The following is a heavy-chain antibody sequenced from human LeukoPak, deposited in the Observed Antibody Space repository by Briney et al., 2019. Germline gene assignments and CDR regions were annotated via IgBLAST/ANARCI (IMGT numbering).Heavy chain of an antibody. CDR3: VKQSRGGCYSSFDY. Sequence: PGGSLRLSCATSKFTFSNYAMGWARHAPGKGLEWASSISGSGGNTYYVESVKGRFTISRDNSKNTLYLQMNTLRAEDTAVYYCVKQSRGGCYSSFDYWGQGTLVTVSS. J-gene: IGHJ4*02. D-gene: IGHD2-15*01. CDR2: ISGSGGNT. CDR1: KFTFSNYA. V-gene: IGHV3-23*01.